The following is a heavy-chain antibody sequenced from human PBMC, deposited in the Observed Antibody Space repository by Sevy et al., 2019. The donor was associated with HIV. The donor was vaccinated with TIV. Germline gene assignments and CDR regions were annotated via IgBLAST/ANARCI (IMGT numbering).Heavy chain of an antibody. D-gene: IGHD3-3*01. J-gene: IGHJ6*02. V-gene: IGHV3-48*03. CDR3: ARGLIADTIFGVVIDYYYYGMDV. CDR2: ISSSGSTI. CDR1: GFTFSSYD. Sequence: GGSLRLSCAASGFTFSSYDMNWVRQAPGKGLEWVSSISSSGSTIYYADSVKGRFTISRDNAKNSLYLQMNGLRAEDTAVYYCARGLIADTIFGVVIDYYYYGMDVWGQGTTVTVFS.